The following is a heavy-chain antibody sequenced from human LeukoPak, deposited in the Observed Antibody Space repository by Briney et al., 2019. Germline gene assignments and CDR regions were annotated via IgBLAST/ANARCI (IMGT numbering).Heavy chain of an antibody. V-gene: IGHV3-23*01. CDR3: AKGAYGSGTMGNWFDP. CDR1: GFTFSSYA. CDR2: ISGSGGST. Sequence: PGGSLRLSCAASGFTFSSYAMSWVRQAPGKGLERVSAISGSGGSTYYADSVKGRFTISRDNSKNTLYLQMNSLRAEDTAVYYCAKGAYGSGTMGNWFDPWGQGTLVTVSS. D-gene: IGHD3-10*01. J-gene: IGHJ5*02.